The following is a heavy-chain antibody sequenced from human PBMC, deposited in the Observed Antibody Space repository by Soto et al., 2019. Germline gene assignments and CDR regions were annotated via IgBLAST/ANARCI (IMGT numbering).Heavy chain of an antibody. D-gene: IGHD6-19*01. CDR1: GGSISSYY. J-gene: IGHJ5*02. CDR3: ARRPCPSSGCSLFDP. Sequence: SETLSLTCTVSGGSISSYYWSWIRQPPGKGLEWIGYIYYSGSTNYNPSLKSRVTISVDTSKNQFSLKLSSVTAADTAVYYCARRPCPSSGCSLFDPWGQGTLVTVSS. V-gene: IGHV4-59*08. CDR2: IYYSGST.